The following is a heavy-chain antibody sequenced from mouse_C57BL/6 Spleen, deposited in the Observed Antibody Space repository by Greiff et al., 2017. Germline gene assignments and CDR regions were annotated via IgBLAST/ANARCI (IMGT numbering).Heavy chain of an antibody. CDR1: GYTFTSYW. D-gene: IGHD2-3*01. CDR2: IYPGSGST. CDR3: ARDYDGYYAY. V-gene: IGHV1-55*01. J-gene: IGHJ3*01. Sequence: VQLQQPGAELVKPGASVKMSCKASGYTFTSYWLTWVKQRPGQGLEWIGDIYPGSGSTNDNEKFKSKATLPVDTSSSTAYMQLSSLTSEDSAVYYCARDYDGYYAYWGQGTLVTVSA.